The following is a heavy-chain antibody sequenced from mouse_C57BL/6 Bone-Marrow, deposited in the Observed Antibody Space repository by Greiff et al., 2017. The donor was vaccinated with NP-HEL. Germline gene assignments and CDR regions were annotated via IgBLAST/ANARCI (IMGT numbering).Heavy chain of an antibody. CDR3: ARWDTTVVRWDYYAMDY. CDR1: GYTFTSYG. Sequence: QVQLQQSGAELARPGASVKLSCKASGYTFTSYGISWVKQRTGQGLEWIGEIYPRSGNTYYNEKFKGKATLTADKSSSTAYMELRSLTSEDSAVYFCARWDTTVVRWDYYAMDYWGQGTSVTVSS. CDR2: IYPRSGNT. J-gene: IGHJ4*01. D-gene: IGHD1-1*01. V-gene: IGHV1-81*01.